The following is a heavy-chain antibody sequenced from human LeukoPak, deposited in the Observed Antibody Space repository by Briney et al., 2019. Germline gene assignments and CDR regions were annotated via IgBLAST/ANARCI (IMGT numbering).Heavy chain of an antibody. V-gene: IGHV1-2*02. CDR1: GYTFTSNY. Sequence: GASVKVSCKASGYTFTSNYIHWVRQAPGQGLEWMGMIYPRDGSTSYAQKFQGRVTMTRDTSISTAYMELSRLRSDDTAVYYCARDHPDYYFDYWGQGTLVTVSS. J-gene: IGHJ4*02. CDR3: ARDHPDYYFDY. CDR2: IYPRDGST.